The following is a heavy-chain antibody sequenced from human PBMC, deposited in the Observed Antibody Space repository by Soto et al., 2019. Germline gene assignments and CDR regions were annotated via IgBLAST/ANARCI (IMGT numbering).Heavy chain of an antibody. CDR2: ISYDGSNK. CDR1: GFTFSSYG. D-gene: IGHD3-3*01. Sequence: PGGSPRLSCAASGFTFSSYGMHWVRQAPGKGLEWVAVISYDGSNKYYADSVKGRFTISRDNSKNTLYLQMNSLRAEDTAVYYCAKAPGYNYDFWSGYFDYWGQGTLVTVSS. CDR3: AKAPGYNYDFWSGYFDY. V-gene: IGHV3-30*18. J-gene: IGHJ4*02.